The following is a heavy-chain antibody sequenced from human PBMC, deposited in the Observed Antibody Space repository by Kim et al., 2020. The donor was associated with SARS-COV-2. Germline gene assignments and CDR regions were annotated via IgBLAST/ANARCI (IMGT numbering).Heavy chain of an antibody. V-gene: IGHV3-7*03. CDR3: ARDNEQLDFDP. J-gene: IGHJ5*02. CDR2: DGRGK. D-gene: IGHD6-6*01. Sequence: DGRGKYYVDSVKGRFNISRDNAKNSLYLQMNSLRAEDTAVYYCARDNEQLDFDPWGQGTLVTVSS.